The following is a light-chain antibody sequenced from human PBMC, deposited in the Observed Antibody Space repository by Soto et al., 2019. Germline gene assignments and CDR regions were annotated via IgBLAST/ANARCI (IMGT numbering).Light chain of an antibody. CDR1: QSVGNNY. V-gene: IGKV3-20*01. J-gene: IGKJ5*01. CDR2: NAS. CDR3: HQYANSPQT. Sequence: EIVLTQSPGTLSLSPGERVTLSCRASQSVGNNYLGWCQQKPGQAPRLLIFNASRRPTGISDRFSGSGSGTDFTLTISRLEPEDFAMYYCHQYANSPQTFGQGTRLEIK.